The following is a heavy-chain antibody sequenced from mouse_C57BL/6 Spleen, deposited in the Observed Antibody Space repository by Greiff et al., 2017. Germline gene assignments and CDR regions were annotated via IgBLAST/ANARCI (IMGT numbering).Heavy chain of an antibody. CDR2: IWGDGST. V-gene: IGHV2-3*01. CDR1: GFSLTSYG. Sequence: QVQLMESGPGLVAPSQSLSITCTVSGFSLTSYGVSWVRQPPGKGLEWLGVIWGDGSTNYHSALISRLSIRKDNSKSQVCIKLNSLQTDDTATYYGAIGGSSYAWFAYWGQGTLVTVSA. D-gene: IGHD1-1*01. CDR3: AIGGSSYAWFAY. J-gene: IGHJ3*01.